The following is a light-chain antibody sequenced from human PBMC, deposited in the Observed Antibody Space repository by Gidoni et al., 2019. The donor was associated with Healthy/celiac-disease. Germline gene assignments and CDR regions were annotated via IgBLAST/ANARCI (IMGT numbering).Light chain of an antibody. V-gene: IGKV1-39*01. CDR3: QQRYSTPPIT. J-gene: IGKJ5*01. CDR1: QSLSSY. CDR2: AAA. Sequence: DLQMTQSPSSLSASVGDRVTITCRASQSLSSYLNWYQQKPGKAPKRLNYAAASFQSGVPSRSSSSGSWTDVTLTISSLQPEDFATDYCQQRYSTPPITFGQGTRLEIK.